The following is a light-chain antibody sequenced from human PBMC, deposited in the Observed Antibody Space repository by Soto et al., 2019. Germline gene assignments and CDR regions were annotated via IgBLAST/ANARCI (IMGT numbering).Light chain of an antibody. CDR1: QSIRSY. J-gene: IGKJ2*01. CDR3: QQSYSSAQT. V-gene: IGKV1-39*01. CDR2: ATS. Sequence: DIQMTQSPSSLSAAVGDRFTLTCRASQSIRSYLNWYHHKTGKAPKLLIYATSNLQGGVPSRFSGSGSGTDFAITISSLQPAVFASYYCQQSYSSAQTFGQGTKLEI.